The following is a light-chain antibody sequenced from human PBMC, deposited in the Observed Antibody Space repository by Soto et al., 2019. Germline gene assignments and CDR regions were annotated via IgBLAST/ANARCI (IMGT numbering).Light chain of an antibody. CDR3: QQYNNWPPFT. CDR2: GAS. Sequence: EIVMTQSPATLSVSPGERATLSCRASQSISSNLAWYQQKPGQAPRLLVYGASTRATGIPARFSGSGSGTEFTLTISNLQSEDFAVYFCQQYNNWPPFTFGPGTKVDIK. V-gene: IGKV3-15*01. CDR1: QSISSN. J-gene: IGKJ3*01.